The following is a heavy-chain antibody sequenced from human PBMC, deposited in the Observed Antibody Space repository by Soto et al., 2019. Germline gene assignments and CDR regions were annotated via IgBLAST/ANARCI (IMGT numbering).Heavy chain of an antibody. CDR2: IYHSGST. Sequence: SETLSLTCAVSSGSISSSNWWSWVHQPPGKGLEWIGEIYHSGSTNYNPSLKSRVTISVDKSKNQFSLKLSSVTAADTAVYYCARGQHDYIWGSYRFDYWGQGTLVTVSS. J-gene: IGHJ4*02. CDR1: SGSISSSNW. CDR3: ARGQHDYIWGSYRFDY. D-gene: IGHD3-16*02. V-gene: IGHV4-4*02.